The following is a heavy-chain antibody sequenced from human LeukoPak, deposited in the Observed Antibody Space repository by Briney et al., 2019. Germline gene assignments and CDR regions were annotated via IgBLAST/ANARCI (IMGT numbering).Heavy chain of an antibody. CDR3: AKSLSGGGYYFEY. J-gene: IGHJ4*02. CDR2: ISGSGGST. V-gene: IGHV3-23*01. D-gene: IGHD3-10*01. Sequence: GGSLRLSRAASGFTFNSYAMSWVRQAPRKGLEWVSAISGSGGSTYYADSVKGRFTISRDNSKNTLYLQMNSLRAEDTAVYYCAKSLSGGGYYFEYWGQGTLVTVSS. CDR1: GFTFNSYA.